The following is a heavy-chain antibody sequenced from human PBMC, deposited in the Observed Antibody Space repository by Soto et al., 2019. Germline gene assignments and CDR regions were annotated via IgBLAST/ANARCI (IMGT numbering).Heavy chain of an antibody. CDR3: AREGLAAAGQGGMDV. J-gene: IGHJ6*02. D-gene: IGHD6-13*01. CDR1: GYTFSSYY. V-gene: IGHV1-46*01. CDR2: INPSGVRT. Sequence: ASVKLSCKASGYTFSSYYMHWVRQAPGQGLEWMGMINPSGVRTSYAQKFQGRVTMSRDTSTTTLYMEVNSLKSEDTAVYYCAREGLAAAGQGGMDVWGQGTTVTVS.